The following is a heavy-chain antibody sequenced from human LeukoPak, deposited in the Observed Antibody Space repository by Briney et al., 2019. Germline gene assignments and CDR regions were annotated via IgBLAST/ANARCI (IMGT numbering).Heavy chain of an antibody. CDR3: ARAEQWLPRIDY. Sequence: GGSLRLSCAASGFTFSDYYMSWIRQAPGKGLEWVSYISSSGSTIYYADSVKGRFTISRDNAKNSLYLQMNSRRAEDTAVYYCARAEQWLPRIDYWGQGTLVTVSS. J-gene: IGHJ4*02. CDR2: ISSSGSTI. V-gene: IGHV3-11*04. D-gene: IGHD6-19*01. CDR1: GFTFSDYY.